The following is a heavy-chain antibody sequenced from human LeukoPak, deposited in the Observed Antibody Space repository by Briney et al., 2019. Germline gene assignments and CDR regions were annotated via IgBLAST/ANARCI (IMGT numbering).Heavy chain of an antibody. D-gene: IGHD3-10*01. CDR3: ARGLGLLWFGELIGVGAFDI. CDR2: INPNSGGT. V-gene: IGHV1-2*02. Sequence: ASVKVSCKASGYTFTGYYMHWVRQAPGQGLEWMGWINPNSGGTNYAQKFQGRVTMTRDTSISTAYMELSRLRSDDTAVYYCARGLGLLWFGELIGVGAFDIWGQGTMVAVSS. J-gene: IGHJ3*02. CDR1: GYTFTGYY.